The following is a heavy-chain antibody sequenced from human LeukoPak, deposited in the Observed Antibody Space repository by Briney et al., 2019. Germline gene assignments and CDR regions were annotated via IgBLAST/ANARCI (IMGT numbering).Heavy chain of an antibody. D-gene: IGHD6-13*01. CDR2: IKQDGSEK. CDR3: ARGVGSSWYFYYYYYYMDV. CDR1: GFTFSSYW. J-gene: IGHJ6*03. V-gene: IGHV3-7*01. Sequence: PGGSLRLSCAASGFTFSSYWMSWVRQAPGKGLEWVANIKQDGSEKYYVDSVKGRFTISRDNAKNSLYLQMNSLRAEDTAVYYCARGVGSSWYFYYYYYYMDVWGKGTTVTVSS.